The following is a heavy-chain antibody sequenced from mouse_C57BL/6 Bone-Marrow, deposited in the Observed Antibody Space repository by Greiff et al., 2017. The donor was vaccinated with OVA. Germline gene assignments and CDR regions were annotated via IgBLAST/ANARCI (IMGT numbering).Heavy chain of an antibody. CDR1: GFTFSSYA. CDR3: AREGYYYGSSFDY. J-gene: IGHJ2*01. D-gene: IGHD1-1*01. V-gene: IGHV5-4*01. Sequence: EVKLVESGGGLVKPGGSLKLSCAASGFTFSSYAMSWVRQTPEKRLEWVATISDGGSYTYYPDNVKGRFTISRDNAKNNLYLQMSHLKSEDTAMYYCAREGYYYGSSFDYWGQGTTLTVSS. CDR2: ISDGGSYT.